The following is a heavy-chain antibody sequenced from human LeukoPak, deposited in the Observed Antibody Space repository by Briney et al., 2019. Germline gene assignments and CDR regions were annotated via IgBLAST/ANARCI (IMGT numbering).Heavy chain of an antibody. V-gene: IGHV5-51*01. D-gene: IGHD3-10*01. CDR1: GYSFNTYW. J-gene: IGHJ4*02. CDR2: IYPRDSDT. CDR3: ARPMVRGEPRDY. Sequence: GESLKISFKGSGYSFNTYWIGWVRPLPGKGLEWMGIIYPRDSDTKYRPFFQGQVTISADKSISTVYLQWSSLKASDSAMYYCARPMVRGEPRDYWGQGTLVTVSS.